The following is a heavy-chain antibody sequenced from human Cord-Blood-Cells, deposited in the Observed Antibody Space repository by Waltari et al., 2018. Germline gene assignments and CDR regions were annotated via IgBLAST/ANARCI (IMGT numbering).Heavy chain of an antibody. Sequence: QVQLQQWGAGLLKPSETLSLTCAVYGGSFSGYYWSWIRQPPGKGLEWIGEINHSGSTNYNPSLKSRVTISVDTSKNQFSLKLSSVTAADTAVYYCARRPYHGDYFDYWGQGTLVTVSS. D-gene: IGHD2-2*01. CDR3: ARRPYHGDYFDY. J-gene: IGHJ4*02. CDR1: GGSFSGYY. CDR2: INHSGST. V-gene: IGHV4-34*01.